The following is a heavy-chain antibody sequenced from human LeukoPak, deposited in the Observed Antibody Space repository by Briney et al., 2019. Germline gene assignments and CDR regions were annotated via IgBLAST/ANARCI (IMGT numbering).Heavy chain of an antibody. CDR2: INHSGST. CDR3: ARGIGYSSGWYGYFDS. CDR1: GDSISSTSYY. V-gene: IGHV4-39*07. J-gene: IGHJ4*02. D-gene: IGHD6-19*01. Sequence: SETLSLTCTVSGDSISSTSYYWSWIRQPPGKGLEWIGEINHSGSTNDNPSLKSRVTISLDTSKNQFSLKLSSVTAADTAVYYCARGIGYSSGWYGYFDSWGQGTLVTVSS.